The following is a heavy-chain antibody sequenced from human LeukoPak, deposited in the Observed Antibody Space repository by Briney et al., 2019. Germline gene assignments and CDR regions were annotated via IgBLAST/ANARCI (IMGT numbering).Heavy chain of an antibody. D-gene: IGHD4-17*01. CDR3: ARAPRLRGWFDP. V-gene: IGHV4-38-2*02. Sequence: PSETLSLTCTVSGYSISSGYYWGWIRQPPGKGLEWIGSIYHSGSTYYNPSLKSRVTISVDTSKNQFSLKLSSVTAADTAVYYCARAPRLRGWFDPWGQGTLVTVSS. J-gene: IGHJ5*02. CDR2: IYHSGST. CDR1: GYSISSGYY.